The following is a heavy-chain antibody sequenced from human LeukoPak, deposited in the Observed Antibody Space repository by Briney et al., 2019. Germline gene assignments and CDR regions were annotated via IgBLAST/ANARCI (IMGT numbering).Heavy chain of an antibody. CDR2: IGGSGANI. J-gene: IGHJ4*02. V-gene: IGHV3-23*01. CDR1: GFNFARNA. D-gene: IGHD3-22*01. Sequence: GGSLRLSCAASGFNFARNAMSSVSQAPGKGLEWVSSIGGSGANIYYADSVQGRFTISRDNAKNLLFLQLNSLTADDTAVYYCVKDANYWESSGYLIPFYYWGQGTLVTVSS. CDR3: VKDANYWESSGYLIPFYY.